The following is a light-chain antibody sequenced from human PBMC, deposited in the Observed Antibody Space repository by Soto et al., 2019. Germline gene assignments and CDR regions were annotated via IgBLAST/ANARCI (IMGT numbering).Light chain of an antibody. V-gene: IGKV1-17*01. J-gene: IGKJ1*01. Sequence: DIQMTQSPSSLSASVGDRVTITCRASQSISTYLNWYQQTPGKAPKRLIYAASSLQSGVPSRFSGSGSGTEFTLTISSLQPEDFATYYCLQHNSYPQTFGQGTKVDIK. CDR1: QSISTY. CDR3: LQHNSYPQT. CDR2: AAS.